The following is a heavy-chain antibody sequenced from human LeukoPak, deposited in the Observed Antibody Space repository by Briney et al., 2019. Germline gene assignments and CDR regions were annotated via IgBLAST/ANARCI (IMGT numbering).Heavy chain of an antibody. D-gene: IGHD1-26*01. CDR3: ARRSGSYPVLFDY. CDR1: GFTFNDYY. CDR2: ISSSGSTI. Sequence: GGSLRLSCTASGFTFNDYYMSWIRQAPGKGLEWISYISSSGSTIYYADSVKGRFTISRDNAKNSLYLQVNSLRAEDTAVYYCARRSGSYPVLFDYWGQGTLVTVSS. V-gene: IGHV3-11*04. J-gene: IGHJ4*02.